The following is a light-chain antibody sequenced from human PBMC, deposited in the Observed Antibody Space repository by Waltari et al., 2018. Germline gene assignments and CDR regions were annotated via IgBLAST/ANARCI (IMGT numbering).Light chain of an antibody. CDR2: KVS. Sequence: QSLCHINRNVYVNWVQERLGQSPRRLMYKVSRRESGVPDRFSGSGSGTDFTLKISRVEAEYVGGYYCMQTTHSARAFGQGTKVEI. V-gene: IGKV2-30*02. CDR3: MQTTHSARA. J-gene: IGKJ1*01. CDR1: QSLCHINRNVY.